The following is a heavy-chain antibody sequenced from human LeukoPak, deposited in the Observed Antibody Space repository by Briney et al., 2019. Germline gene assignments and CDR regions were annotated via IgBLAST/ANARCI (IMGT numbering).Heavy chain of an antibody. CDR3: VRFAGESDWAFDI. J-gene: IGHJ3*02. CDR2: IRGTGTST. D-gene: IGHD3-10*01. Sequence: GGTLRLSCAGSGFTFSSYGMSWVRQAPGKGLEWVSAIRGTGTSTYYADSVKGRFTISRDNSKNTLYLQMNSLRAEDTAVYYCVRFAGESDWAFDIWGQGTMVTVSS. CDR1: GFTFSSYG. V-gene: IGHV3-23*01.